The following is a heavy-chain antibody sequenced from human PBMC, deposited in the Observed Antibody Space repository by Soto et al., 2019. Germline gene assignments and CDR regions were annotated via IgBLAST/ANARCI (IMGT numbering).Heavy chain of an antibody. CDR2: TYYRSKWYN. CDR3: ARRGYYYYGMDV. Sequence: SQTLSLTCAISGARVSSNSAAWHWIRQSPSRGLEWLGRTYYRSKWYNDYAVSVKSRITINPDTSKNQFSLQLNSVTPEDTAVYYCARRGYYYYGMDVWGQGTTVTVSS. CDR1: GARVSSNSAA. V-gene: IGHV6-1*01. J-gene: IGHJ6*02.